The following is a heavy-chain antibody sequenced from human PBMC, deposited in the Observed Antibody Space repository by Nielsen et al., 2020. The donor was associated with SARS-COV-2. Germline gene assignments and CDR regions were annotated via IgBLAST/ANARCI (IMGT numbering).Heavy chain of an antibody. CDR3: ASHFWSGAGV. CDR1: GGSISSSSYY. J-gene: IGHJ6*02. CDR2: IYYSGST. V-gene: IGHV4-39*07. D-gene: IGHD3-3*02. Sequence: LRLSCTVSGGSISSSSYYWGWIRQPPGKGLEWIGSIYYSGSTYYNPSLKSRVTISVDTSKNQFSLKLSSVTAADTAVYYCASHFWSGAGVWGQGTTVTVSS.